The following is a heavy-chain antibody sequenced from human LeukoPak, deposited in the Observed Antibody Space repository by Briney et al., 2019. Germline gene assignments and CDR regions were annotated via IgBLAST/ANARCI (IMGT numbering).Heavy chain of an antibody. Sequence: SETLSLTCIVSGGSISTYYWNWIRQPPGKGLEWIGYIYHSGSTNYNPSLQSRVTISVDTSKNQFSLNLNSVTAADTAVYYCARGGAARLHFQNWGQGTLVTVSS. CDR1: GGSISTYY. V-gene: IGHV4-59*01. CDR2: IYHSGST. J-gene: IGHJ1*01. D-gene: IGHD6-6*01. CDR3: ARGGAARLHFQN.